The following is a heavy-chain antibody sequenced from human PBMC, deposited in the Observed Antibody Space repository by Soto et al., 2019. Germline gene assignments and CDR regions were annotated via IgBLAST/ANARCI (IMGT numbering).Heavy chain of an antibody. V-gene: IGHV3-53*01. Sequence: EVQLVESGGGLIQPGGSPRLSCAASGFTVTSSYMSWVRQAPGKGLECVSGIYSGGTTYYTDSVKGRFIISRDDSKNTLYLQMNTLRADDTAVYYCAKLEMAALRYWGQGTLVTVSS. D-gene: IGHD6-19*01. J-gene: IGHJ4*02. CDR2: IYSGGTT. CDR3: AKLEMAALRY. CDR1: GFTVTSSY.